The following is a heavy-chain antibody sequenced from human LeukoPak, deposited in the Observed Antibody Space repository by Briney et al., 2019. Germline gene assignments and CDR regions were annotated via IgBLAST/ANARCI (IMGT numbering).Heavy chain of an antibody. CDR1: GFTFRRYW. CDR2: IKQDGSEK. CDR3: ARDQSYYYDSSGYYFDAFDI. D-gene: IGHD3-22*01. J-gene: IGHJ3*02. Sequence: PGGSLRLSCTASGFTFRRYWMSWVRQAPGKGLEWVASIKQDGSEKYYVDSVKGRFTISRDNAKNSLYLQMNSLRAEDTAVYYCARDQSYYYDSSGYYFDAFDIWGQGTMVTVSS. V-gene: IGHV3-7*01.